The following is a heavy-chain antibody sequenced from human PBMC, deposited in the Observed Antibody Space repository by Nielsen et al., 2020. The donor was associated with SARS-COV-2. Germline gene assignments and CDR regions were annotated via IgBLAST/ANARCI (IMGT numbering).Heavy chain of an antibody. D-gene: IGHD2-2*01. CDR2: INSDSGNT. Sequence: ASVKVSCKASGYTFTAYAIHWVRQDPGQRLEWMEWINSDSGNTKYSQKFRGRVTITRDTSASTAYMELSGLSSEDTAVYYCARSRGCSATSCFFDYWGQGALVTVSS. CDR3: ARSRGCSATSCFFDY. CDR1: GYTFTAYA. J-gene: IGHJ4*02. V-gene: IGHV1-3*04.